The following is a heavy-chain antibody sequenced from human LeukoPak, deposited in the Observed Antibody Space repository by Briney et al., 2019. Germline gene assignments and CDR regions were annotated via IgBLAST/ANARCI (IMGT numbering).Heavy chain of an antibody. CDR1: GFTFSSYW. CDR2: INSDGSST. CDR3: SSGNSHAFDI. Sequence: GSLRLSCAASGFTFSSYWMHRVRQAPGKGLVWVSRINSDGSSTSYADSVKGRFTISRDNAKNTLYLQMNNLRAEDTAVYYCSSGNSHAFDIWGQGTMVTVSS. J-gene: IGHJ3*02. D-gene: IGHD4-23*01. V-gene: IGHV3-74*01.